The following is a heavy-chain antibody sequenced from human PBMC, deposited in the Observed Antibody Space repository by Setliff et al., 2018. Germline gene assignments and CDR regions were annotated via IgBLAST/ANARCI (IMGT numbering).Heavy chain of an antibody. CDR1: GGTFSSYA. Sequence: SVKVSCKASGGTFSSYAISWVRQAPGQGLEWMGRIIPIFGTANYAQKSQGRVTITADKSTSTAHMELSSLRSEDTAVYYCAREKGPAAHWNWFDPWGQGTLVTVSS. CDR2: IIPIFGTA. D-gene: IGHD2-2*01. V-gene: IGHV1-69*06. J-gene: IGHJ5*02. CDR3: AREKGPAAHWNWFDP.